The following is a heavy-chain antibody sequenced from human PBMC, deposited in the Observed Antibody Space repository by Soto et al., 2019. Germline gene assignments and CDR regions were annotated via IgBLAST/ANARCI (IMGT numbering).Heavy chain of an antibody. Sequence: GGSLRLSCAASGFTFSSYDMHWVRQATGKGLEWVSAIGTTGDTYYPGSVKGRFTISRENAKNSLYLQMNSLRAEDTAVYYCARGSNLEEVVSIPFDYWGQGTLVTVSS. D-gene: IGHD3-22*01. CDR2: IGTTGDT. V-gene: IGHV3-13*01. CDR3: ARGSNLEEVVSIPFDY. J-gene: IGHJ4*02. CDR1: GFTFSSYD.